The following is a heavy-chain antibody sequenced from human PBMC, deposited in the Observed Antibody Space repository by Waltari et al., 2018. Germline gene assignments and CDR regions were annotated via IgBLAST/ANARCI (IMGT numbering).Heavy chain of an antibody. CDR1: GFSFMGFA. Sequence: EVQLLESAGGLVQPGEALRLPCAASGFSFMGFAMTWVRQAPGEGLEWVAVISGSVATPFYADSVKGRFTIVRDNSRDTVYLQMNSLRVDDSAVYYCAKGSRGYTNYFFDSWGQGTLVSVSS. V-gene: IGHV3-23*01. D-gene: IGHD3-16*02. CDR3: AKGSRGYTNYFFDS. CDR2: ISGSVATP. J-gene: IGHJ4*02.